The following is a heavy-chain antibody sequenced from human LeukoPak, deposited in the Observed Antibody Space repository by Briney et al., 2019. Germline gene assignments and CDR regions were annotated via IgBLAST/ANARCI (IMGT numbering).Heavy chain of an antibody. J-gene: IGHJ5*02. CDR3: ARVGSGWSQGNWFDPWGENWFDP. CDR2: IYYSGST. D-gene: IGHD6-19*01. Sequence: SETLSLTCTVSGGSISSYYWSWIRQPPGKGLEWIGYIYYSGSTNYNPSLKSRVTISVDMSKNQFSLKLSSVTAADTAVYYCARVGSGWSQGNWFDPWGENWFDPWGQGTLVTVSS. CDR1: GGSISSYY. V-gene: IGHV4-59*01.